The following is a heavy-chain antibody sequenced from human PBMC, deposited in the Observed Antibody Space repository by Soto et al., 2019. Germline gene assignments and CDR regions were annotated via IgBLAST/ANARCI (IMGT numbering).Heavy chain of an antibody. CDR3: VARYCSTTTCYQVDY. Sequence: GGSLRLSCSASGFTFTNYAIHWIRQTPGKGLEYVSAISSNGGSTYYADSVEGRFTISRDNSKNTVFLQMSSLRTEDTAVYYCVARYCSTTTCYQVDYWGQGTLVTVSS. V-gene: IGHV3-64D*06. J-gene: IGHJ4*02. D-gene: IGHD2-2*01. CDR2: ISSNGGST. CDR1: GFTFTNYA.